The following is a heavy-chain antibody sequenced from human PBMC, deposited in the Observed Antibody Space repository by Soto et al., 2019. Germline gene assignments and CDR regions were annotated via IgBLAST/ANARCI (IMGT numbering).Heavy chain of an antibody. J-gene: IGHJ3*02. CDR3: AREPGMTPIYAFDT. CDR1: GFTFSSYA. CDR2: ISSSSSYT. V-gene: IGHV3-21*05. Sequence: GGSLRLSCAASGFTFSSYAMSWVRQAPGKGLEWVSYISSSSSYTNYADSVKGRFTISRDNSKNTLYLQMNSLRAEDTAVYYCAREPGMTPIYAFDTWGQGTMGTVSS.